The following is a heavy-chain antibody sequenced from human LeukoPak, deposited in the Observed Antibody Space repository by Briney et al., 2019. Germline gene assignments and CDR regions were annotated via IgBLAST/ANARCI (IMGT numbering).Heavy chain of an antibody. CDR2: INSDGSST. J-gene: IGHJ4*02. CDR1: GFTFSSYW. D-gene: IGHD1-20*01. CDR3: ARGRWVYNWNDPKLDY. Sequence: GGSLRLSCAASGFTFSSYWLHWVRQAPGKGLVWVSRINSDGSSTSYADSVKGRFTISRDNAKNTLYLQMNSLRAEDTAVYYCARGRWVYNWNDPKLDYWGQGTLVTVSS. V-gene: IGHV3-74*01.